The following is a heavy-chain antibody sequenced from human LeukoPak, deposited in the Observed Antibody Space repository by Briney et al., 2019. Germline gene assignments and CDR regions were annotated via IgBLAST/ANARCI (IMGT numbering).Heavy chain of an antibody. V-gene: IGHV3-23*01. J-gene: IGHJ4*02. D-gene: IGHD3-10*01. Sequence: GGSLRLSCAASGFSVSNKYMSWVRQAPGKGLEWVSSISGSGDSTPYADSVKGRFTISRDNSKNTLYPQMNSLRAEDTAVYYCANVGSGSFYYWGQGTLVTVSS. CDR2: ISGSGDST. CDR3: ANVGSGSFYY. CDR1: GFSVSNKY.